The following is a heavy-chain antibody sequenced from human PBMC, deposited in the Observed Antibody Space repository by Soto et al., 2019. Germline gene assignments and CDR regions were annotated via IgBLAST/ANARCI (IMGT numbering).Heavy chain of an antibody. CDR3: ARAPGTAMAYFDY. CDR1: GFTFSSYG. J-gene: IGHJ4*02. CDR2: IWYDGSNK. D-gene: IGHD5-18*01. V-gene: IGHV3-33*01. Sequence: GGSLRLSCAASGFTFSSYGMHWVRQAPGKGLEWLAIIWYDGSNKDYADSVKGRFTISRDNSDNTLYLQMNGLRAEDTAVYYCARAPGTAMAYFDYWGQGTLVTVPQ.